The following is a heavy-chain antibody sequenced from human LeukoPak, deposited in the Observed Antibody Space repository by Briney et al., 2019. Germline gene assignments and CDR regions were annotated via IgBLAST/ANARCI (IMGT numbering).Heavy chain of an antibody. CDR3: ARTMVRGDAFDI. D-gene: IGHD3-10*01. J-gene: IGHJ3*02. CDR1: GGSISSYY. Sequence: KPSETLSLTCTVSGGSISSYYWSWIRQPPGKGLEWIGYIYYSGSTNYNPSLKSRVTISVDTSKNQLSLKLSSVTAADTAVYYCARTMVRGDAFDIWGQGTMVTVSS. CDR2: IYYSGST. V-gene: IGHV4-59*01.